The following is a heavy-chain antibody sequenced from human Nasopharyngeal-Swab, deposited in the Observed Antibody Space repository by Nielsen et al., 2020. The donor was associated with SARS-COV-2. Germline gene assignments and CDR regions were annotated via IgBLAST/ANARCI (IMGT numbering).Heavy chain of an antibody. CDR3: ASGPRGYSAFDI. J-gene: IGHJ3*02. CDR2: IYHSGST. D-gene: IGHD5-12*01. V-gene: IGHV4-30-2*01. Sequence: SETLSLTCAVSGGSISSGGYSWSWLRQPPGKSLEWIGYIYHSGSTYYNPSLKSRVTISVDRSKNQFSLKLSSVTAADTAVYYCASGPRGYSAFDIWGQGTMVTVSS. CDR1: GGSISSGGYS.